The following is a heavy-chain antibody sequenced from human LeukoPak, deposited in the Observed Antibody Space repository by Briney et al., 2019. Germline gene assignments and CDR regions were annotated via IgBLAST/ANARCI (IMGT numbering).Heavy chain of an antibody. D-gene: IGHD2-15*01. CDR3: ARIAAPLRYYYYMDV. CDR1: GYSISSGYY. Sequence: SETLSLTCAVSGYSISSGYYWGWIRPPPGKGLEWIGSIYHSGSTYYNPSLKSRVTISVDTSKNQFSLKLSSVTAADTAVYYCARIAAPLRYYYYMDVWGKGTTVTVSS. J-gene: IGHJ6*03. V-gene: IGHV4-38-2*01. CDR2: IYHSGST.